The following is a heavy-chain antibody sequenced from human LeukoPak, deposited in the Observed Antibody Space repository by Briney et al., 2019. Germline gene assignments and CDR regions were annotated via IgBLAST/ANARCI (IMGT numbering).Heavy chain of an antibody. V-gene: IGHV3-9*01. CDR2: ISWNSGSI. CDR3: AKDKGDTAMVTRFDY. Sequence: PGRSLRLSCAAFGFTFDDYAMHWVRQAPGKGLEWVSGISWNSGSIGYADSVKGRFTISRDNAKNSLYLQMNSLRAEDTALYYCAKDKGDTAMVTRFDYWGQGTLVTVSS. D-gene: IGHD5-18*01. CDR1: GFTFDDYA. J-gene: IGHJ4*02.